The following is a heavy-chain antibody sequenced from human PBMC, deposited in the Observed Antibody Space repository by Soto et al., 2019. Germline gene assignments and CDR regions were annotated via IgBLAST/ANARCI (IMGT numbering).Heavy chain of an antibody. CDR3: ASYCYTMTCTHFHGYS. CDR1: GFRFRDYW. D-gene: IGHD3-16*02. J-gene: IGHJ5*02. CDR2: IKQDESDK. Sequence: EVQLVESGGGLVQTGGSLILACAVSGFRFRDYWMRWVRQAPGKGLEWVANIKQDESDKYYVDSVKGRFTISRDKAKNALYLQMNSLRVEDTAVYYCASYCYTMTCTHFHGYSWGQGTQVTVSS. V-gene: IGHV3-7*03.